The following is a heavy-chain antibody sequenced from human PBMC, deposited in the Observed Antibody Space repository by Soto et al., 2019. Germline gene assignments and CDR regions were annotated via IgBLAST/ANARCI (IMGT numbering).Heavy chain of an antibody. J-gene: IGHJ6*02. CDR1: GFTFSSYG. CDR2: IWYDGSNK. CDR3: ARDGCSSTSCYPYYYYYGMDV. Sequence: GGSLRLSCAASGFTFSSYGMHWVRQAPGKGLEWVAVIWYDGSNKYYADSVKGRFTISRDNSKNTLYLQMNSLRAEDTAVYYCARDGCSSTSCYPYYYYYGMDVWGQGTTVTVSS. V-gene: IGHV3-33*01. D-gene: IGHD2-2*01.